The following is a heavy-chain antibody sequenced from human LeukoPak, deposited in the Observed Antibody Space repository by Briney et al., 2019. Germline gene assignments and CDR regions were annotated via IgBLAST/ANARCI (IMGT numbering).Heavy chain of an antibody. CDR2: INPSGGST. J-gene: IGHJ4*02. CDR1: GYTFTSYY. D-gene: IGHD1-26*01. Sequence: GASVKVSCKASGYTFTSYYMHWVRQAPGQGLEWMGIINPSGGSTSYAQKFQGRVTMTRDMSTSTVYMELSSLRSEDTAVYYCARDREGATTLDYWGQGTLVTVSS. CDR3: ARDREGATTLDY. V-gene: IGHV1-46*01.